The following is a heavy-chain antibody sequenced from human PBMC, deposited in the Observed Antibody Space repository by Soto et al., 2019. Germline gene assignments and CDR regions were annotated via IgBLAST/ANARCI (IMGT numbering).Heavy chain of an antibody. D-gene: IGHD5-18*01. CDR1: GFTLRTYG. Sequence: GGSLRLSCAASGFTLRTYGMHWVRQAPGKGLEWVAVIWYDGSKKYYADSVKGRFTISGDNSKNTLYLQMNSLSAEDTAVYFCTRDPQPVDTGLAPYYYGMDVWGQGTTVTVSS. CDR3: TRDPQPVDTGLAPYYYGMDV. CDR2: IWYDGSKK. J-gene: IGHJ6*02. V-gene: IGHV3-33*01.